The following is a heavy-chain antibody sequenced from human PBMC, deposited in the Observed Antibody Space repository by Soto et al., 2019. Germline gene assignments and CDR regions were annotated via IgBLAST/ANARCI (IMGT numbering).Heavy chain of an antibody. Sequence: QVQLVESGGGVVQPGRSLRLSCAASGFTFSSYGMHCVRQAPGKGLEWVAVISYDGSNKYYADSVKGRFTISRDNSKNTLYLQMNSLRAEDTAVYYCAKTAYSSGWLGSYYYYYGMDVWGHGTTVTVSS. CDR3: AKTAYSSGWLGSYYYYYGMDV. CDR1: GFTFSSYG. CDR2: ISYDGSNK. J-gene: IGHJ6*02. V-gene: IGHV3-30*18. D-gene: IGHD6-19*01.